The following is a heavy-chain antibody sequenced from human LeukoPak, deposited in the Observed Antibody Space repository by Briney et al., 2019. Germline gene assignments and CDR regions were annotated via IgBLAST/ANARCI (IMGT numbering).Heavy chain of an antibody. Sequence: GGSLRLSCAASGFTFSTYWMTWVRLAPGRGLEWVSTLSGSGDSTHFADSVKGRFTISRDNSKNTLYLQMNRLRVEDTALYYCAKGSVDTSYIDYWGQGTLVTVSS. CDR3: AKGSVDTSYIDY. CDR2: LSGSGDST. D-gene: IGHD3-10*01. J-gene: IGHJ4*02. V-gene: IGHV3-23*01. CDR1: GFTFSTYW.